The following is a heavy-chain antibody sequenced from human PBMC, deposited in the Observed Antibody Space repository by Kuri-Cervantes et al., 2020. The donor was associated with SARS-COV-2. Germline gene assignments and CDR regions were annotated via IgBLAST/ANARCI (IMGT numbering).Heavy chain of an antibody. V-gene: IGHV1-8*03. Sequence: ASVKVSCKASGYTFTSYDINWVRQATGQGLEWMGWMKPNSGNTGYAQKFQGRVTITRNTSISTAYMELSSLRYEDTAVYYCARGFRALRKKYYDFWSGYYSYFDYWGQGTLVTVSS. CDR2: MKPNSGNT. D-gene: IGHD3-3*01. CDR1: GYTFTSYD. CDR3: ARGFRALRKKYYDFWSGYYSYFDY. J-gene: IGHJ4*02.